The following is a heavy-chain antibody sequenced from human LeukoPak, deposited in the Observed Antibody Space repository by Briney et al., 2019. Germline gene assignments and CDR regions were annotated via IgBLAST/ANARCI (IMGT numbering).Heavy chain of an antibody. Sequence: GGSLRLSCAASVFTFSTYAMSWVRQAPGRGLEWVSCISGSCGRSYYVDALKGRFTISRDNSKNTLDLQKHSLRAEDTAVYYCEKGIPAIGTAVRGYFDCWGQGTLVTVSS. V-gene: IGHV3-23*01. D-gene: IGHD2-2*01. CDR2: ISGSCGRS. CDR3: EKGIPAIGTAVRGYFDC. CDR1: VFTFSTYA. J-gene: IGHJ4*02.